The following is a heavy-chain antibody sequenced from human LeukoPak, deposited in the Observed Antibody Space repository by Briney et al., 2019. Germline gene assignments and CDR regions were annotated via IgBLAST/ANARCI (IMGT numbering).Heavy chain of an antibody. D-gene: IGHD3-3*01. V-gene: IGHV4-39*01. CDR3: ARNYDFWTGPRHAFDY. CDR1: GGSISSSSYY. J-gene: IGHJ4*02. CDR2: IYYSGST. Sequence: SETLSLTCTVSGGSISSSSYYWGWIRHPPGKGLEWIGSIYYSGSTYYTPSLKSRVTISVDTSKNQFSLKLSSVTAADTAVYYCARNYDFWTGPRHAFDYWGQGTLVTVSS.